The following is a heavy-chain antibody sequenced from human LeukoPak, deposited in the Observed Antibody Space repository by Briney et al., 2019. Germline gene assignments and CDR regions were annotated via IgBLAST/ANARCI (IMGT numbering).Heavy chain of an antibody. CDR1: GFTFRDYY. CDR2: ISSSGSTI. CDR3: ARVVAARERWFDP. D-gene: IGHD6-13*01. J-gene: IGHJ5*02. Sequence: GGSLRLSRAASGFTFRDYYMSWIRQAPGKGLEWVSYISSSGSTIYYADSVKGRFTISRDNAKNSLYLQMNSLRAEDTAVYYCARVVAARERWFDPWGQGTLVTVSS. V-gene: IGHV3-11*01.